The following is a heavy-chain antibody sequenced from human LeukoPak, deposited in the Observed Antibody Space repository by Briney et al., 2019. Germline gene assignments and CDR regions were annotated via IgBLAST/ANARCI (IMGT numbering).Heavy chain of an antibody. D-gene: IGHD3-16*01. J-gene: IGHJ4*02. Sequence: GGSLRLSCAASGFTFSSYWMHWVRQAPGKGLVWVSRIDNDGRGTSYADSVKGRFTISRDNAKNRLYLQMNSLRAEDTAAYYCASLNYGPDYWGQGTLVTASS. CDR3: ASLNYGPDY. CDR2: IDNDGRGT. V-gene: IGHV3-74*01. CDR1: GFTFSSYW.